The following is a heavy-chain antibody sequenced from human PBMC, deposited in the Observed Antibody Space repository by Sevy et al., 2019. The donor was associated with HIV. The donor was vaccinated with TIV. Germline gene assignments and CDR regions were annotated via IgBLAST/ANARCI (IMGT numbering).Heavy chain of an antibody. D-gene: IGHD1-26*01. CDR3: ARVICGSCCWAYFDS. Sequence: SQTLSLTCAISGDRVSSNSAAWTWIRQSPSRGLEWLGRTYYWSKWYFNYAESGKSRMTNNPDTSKNQVSLQLNSVTPEDTAVYYCARVICGSCCWAYFDSWGQGILVTVSS. CDR2: TYYWSKWYF. CDR1: GDRVSSNSAA. J-gene: IGHJ4*02. V-gene: IGHV6-1*01.